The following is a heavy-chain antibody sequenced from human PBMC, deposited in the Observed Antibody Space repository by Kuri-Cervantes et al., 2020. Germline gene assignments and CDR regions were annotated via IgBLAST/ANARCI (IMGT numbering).Heavy chain of an antibody. J-gene: IGHJ4*02. D-gene: IGHD2-15*01. CDR1: GGSFSYH. V-gene: IGHV4-34*01. Sequence: SETLSLTCAVYGGSFSYHWNWIRQPPGKGLEWIGEINHSGSTNYNPSLKSRVTISVDTSKNQFSLKLSSVTAADTAVYYCAYVYEGYCSGGSCQSSDYWGQGTLVTVSS. CDR2: INHSGST. CDR3: AYVYEGYCSGGSCQSSDY.